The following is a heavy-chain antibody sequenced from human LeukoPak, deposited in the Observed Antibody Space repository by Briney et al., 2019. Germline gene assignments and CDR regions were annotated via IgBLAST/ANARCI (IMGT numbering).Heavy chain of an antibody. D-gene: IGHD3-3*01. CDR2: ISSSSSTI. J-gene: IGHJ6*02. V-gene: IGHV3-48*02. CDR1: GLTFSSYS. Sequence: PGGSLRLSCAASGLTFSSYSMNWVRQAPGKGLEWVSYISSSSSTIYYADSVKGRFTISRDNAKNSLYLQMNSLRDEDTAVYYCARLKYYDFWSGAPWAYYGMDVWGQGTTVTVSS. CDR3: ARLKYYDFWSGAPWAYYGMDV.